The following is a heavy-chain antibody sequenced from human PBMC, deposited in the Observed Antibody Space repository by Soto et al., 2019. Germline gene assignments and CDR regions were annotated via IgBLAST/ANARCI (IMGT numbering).Heavy chain of an antibody. Sequence: EVQLVESGGGLVKPGGSLRLACATSQFAFTTGWMSWVHQAPGKGLEWVGRIKSKTDGGTTDYAAPVKGRFTISRDDSKHTLFLQMNSLKIEDTAVYYCTTDGNFDYWGQGTLVTVAS. CDR3: TTDGNFDY. J-gene: IGHJ4*02. CDR2: IKSKTDGGTT. V-gene: IGHV3-15*01. CDR1: QFAFTTGW.